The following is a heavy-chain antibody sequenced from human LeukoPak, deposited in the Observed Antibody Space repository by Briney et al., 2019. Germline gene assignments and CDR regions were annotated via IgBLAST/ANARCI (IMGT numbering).Heavy chain of an antibody. D-gene: IGHD2-2*02. J-gene: IGHJ3*02. CDR2: INHSGST. CDR3: ARGFPDIVVVPAAIRHDAFDI. V-gene: IGHV4-34*01. Sequence: SETLSLTCAVYGGSFSGYYWSWIRQPPGKGLEWIGEINHSGSTNYNPSLKSRVTISVDTSKNQVSLKLSSVTAADTAVYYCARGFPDIVVVPAAIRHDAFDIWGQGTMVTVSS. CDR1: GGSFSGYY.